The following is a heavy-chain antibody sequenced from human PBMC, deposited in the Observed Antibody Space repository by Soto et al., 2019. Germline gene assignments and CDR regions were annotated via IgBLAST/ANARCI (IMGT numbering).Heavy chain of an antibody. CDR1: GFTFSSYA. CDR2: ISNSGGGT. CDR3: ANRVYHGDFDY. D-gene: IGHD2-2*01. J-gene: IGHJ4*02. V-gene: IGHV3-23*01. Sequence: EVQLLESGGGLVQPGGSLRLSCAASGFTFSSYAMSWVRQAPGKGLEWVSGISNSGGGTYYADSVKGRFTLSRDNSKHTLYLQMNSLRADDTAVYYCANRVYHGDFDYWGQGTLVTVSS.